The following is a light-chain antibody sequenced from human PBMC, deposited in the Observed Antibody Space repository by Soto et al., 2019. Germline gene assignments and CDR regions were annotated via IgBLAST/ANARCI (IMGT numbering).Light chain of an antibody. V-gene: IGLV2-11*01. J-gene: IGLJ1*01. CDR1: SSDVGGYNY. Sequence: QSALTQPRSVSGSPGQSVTISCTGTSSDVGGYNYVSWYQQHPGKAPKLMIYDVSKRPSGVPDHFSGSKYDNTASLTISGLQAEDEADYYCCSYAGSYNHVFGTGTKVTVL. CDR3: CSYAGSYNHV. CDR2: DVS.